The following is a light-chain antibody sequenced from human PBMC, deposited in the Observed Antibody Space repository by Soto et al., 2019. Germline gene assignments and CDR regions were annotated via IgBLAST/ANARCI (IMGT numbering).Light chain of an antibody. CDR1: SSDVGSYNL. Sequence: QSALTQPASVSGSPGQSITISCTGTSSDVGSYNLVSWYQQHPGKAPKLMIYEGSKRPSGVSNRFSGSKSGNTASLTISGLQAEDEADYYCCSYAGNSTSVVFGGGTQLTVL. J-gene: IGLJ2*01. CDR2: EGS. CDR3: CSYAGNSTSVV. V-gene: IGLV2-23*01.